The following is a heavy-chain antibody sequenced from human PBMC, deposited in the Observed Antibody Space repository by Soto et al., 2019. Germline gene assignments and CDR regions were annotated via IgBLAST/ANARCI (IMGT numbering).Heavy chain of an antibody. V-gene: IGHV4-59*01. D-gene: IGHD1-20*01. Sequence: SETLSLTCTVSGVSLKTYYWSWIRLPPGGGLEWIGYIFSSGSPNYNPSLRSRVTMSVETSNNQFSLKMSSVTAADTAVYYCARVAGISYYNHMDVWGKGTTVTVS. J-gene: IGHJ6*03. CDR1: GVSLKTYY. CDR3: ARVAGISYYNHMDV. CDR2: IFSSGSP.